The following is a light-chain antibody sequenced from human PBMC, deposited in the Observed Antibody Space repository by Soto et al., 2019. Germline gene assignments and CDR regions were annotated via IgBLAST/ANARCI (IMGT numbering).Light chain of an antibody. V-gene: IGKV3-20*01. CDR2: GAS. Sequence: ELVLTQSPGTLSLSPGERATLSCRASQSVSSSYLAWYQQKPGQAPRLLIYGASSRATGIPDRYSGSWTGPDFTLTISRLEAEDCAEYYCQQDGSPPTFGQGTRLEIK. J-gene: IGKJ5*01. CDR1: QSVSSSY. CDR3: QQDGSPPT.